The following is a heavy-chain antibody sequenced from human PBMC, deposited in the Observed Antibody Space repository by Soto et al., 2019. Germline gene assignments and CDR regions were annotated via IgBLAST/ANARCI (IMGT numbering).Heavy chain of an antibody. D-gene: IGHD6-13*01. V-gene: IGHV3-23*01. CDR3: AKAFSWYYY. Sequence: EVQLLESGGGLIQPGGSLRLSCAASGFTFSSYAMNWVRQAPGKGLEWVSGISGSGGSTYNADSVKGRFTISRDNSKNTLYLQMSSLRAEDTAVYYCAKAFSWYYYWGQGTLVTVSS. CDR1: GFTFSSYA. CDR2: ISGSGGST. J-gene: IGHJ4*02.